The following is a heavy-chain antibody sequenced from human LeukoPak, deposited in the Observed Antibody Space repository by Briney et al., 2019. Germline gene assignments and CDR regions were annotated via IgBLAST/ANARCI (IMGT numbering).Heavy chain of an antibody. V-gene: IGHV3-74*01. CDR3: TRGGVDY. CDR2: INTDGSTT. CDR1: GFTFSSYW. Sequence: GGTLRLSCAASGFTFSSYWMHWVRQAPGKGLVWVSRINTDGSTTSYADSVKGRFTISRDNAKNTLYLHMDSLRAEDTAVYFCTRGGVDYWGQGTLVTVSS. D-gene: IGHD3-10*01. J-gene: IGHJ4*02.